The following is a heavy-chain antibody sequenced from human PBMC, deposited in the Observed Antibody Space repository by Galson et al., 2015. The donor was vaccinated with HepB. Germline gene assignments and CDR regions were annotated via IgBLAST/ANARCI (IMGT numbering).Heavy chain of an antibody. D-gene: IGHD1-26*01. V-gene: IGHV3-72*01. CDR1: GFTFSTFA. Sequence: SLRLSCAASGFTFSTFAMSWVRQAPGKGLEWVGRSRDKAKSYTTDYAASVKGRFTISRDDSEDSVYLQMNSLKTEDTAVYYCTSPKAWERYGMDVWGRGTTVTVSS. CDR3: TSPKAWERYGMDV. J-gene: IGHJ6*02. CDR2: SRDKAKSYTT.